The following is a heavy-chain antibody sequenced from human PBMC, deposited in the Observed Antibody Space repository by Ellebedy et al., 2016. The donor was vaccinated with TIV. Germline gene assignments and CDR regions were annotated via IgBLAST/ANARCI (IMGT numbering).Heavy chain of an antibody. Sequence: GGSLRLSCAVSGFTFRSYGIHWVRQAPGKGLDWVAVISEDGSEKYYGDSVKGRFTISRDDSKKMVYLQMNSLRVKDTAVYYCARDLIVGDTTTYYGFDVWGQGTTVTVSS. CDR2: ISEDGSEK. D-gene: IGHD1-26*01. J-gene: IGHJ6*02. V-gene: IGHV3-30*03. CDR1: GFTFRSYG. CDR3: ARDLIVGDTTTYYGFDV.